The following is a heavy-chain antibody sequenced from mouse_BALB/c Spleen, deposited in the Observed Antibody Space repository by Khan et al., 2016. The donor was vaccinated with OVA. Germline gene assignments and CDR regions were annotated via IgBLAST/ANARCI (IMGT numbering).Heavy chain of an antibody. CDR1: GYTFTSYW. CDR3: ARENYYGSSHYAMDY. Sequence: DLVKPGASVKLSCKASGYTFTSYWINWKKQRPGQGLEWIGRISPGSGIPYYNEIFKGKATLTVDTSSTTAYIQLSSLPSEDSAFYFCARENYYGSSHYAMDYWGQGTSVTVSS. V-gene: IGHV1S41*01. J-gene: IGHJ4*01. D-gene: IGHD1-1*01. CDR2: ISPGSGIP.